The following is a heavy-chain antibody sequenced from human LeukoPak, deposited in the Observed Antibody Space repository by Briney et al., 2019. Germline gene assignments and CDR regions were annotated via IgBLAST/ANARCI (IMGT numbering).Heavy chain of an antibody. CDR2: VKQDGSQA. CDR3: TTRGHSSTLYYFDY. V-gene: IGHV3-7*01. Sequence: GGSLRLSCATSGFTFTRYWMAWIRQSPGKGLEWVANVKQDGSQAYYLESVEGRFTISRDNAKTSLYLHMNNLRAEDTAVYYCTTRGHSSTLYYFDYWGQGTLVTVSS. CDR1: GFTFTRYW. D-gene: IGHD2-2*01. J-gene: IGHJ4*02.